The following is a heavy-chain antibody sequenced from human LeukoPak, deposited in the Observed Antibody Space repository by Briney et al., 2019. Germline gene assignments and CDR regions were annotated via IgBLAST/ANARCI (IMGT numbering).Heavy chain of an antibody. J-gene: IGHJ4*02. CDR1: GFTVSSNY. Sequence: GGSLRLSCAASGFTVSSNYMSWVRQAPGKGLEWVSVIYSGGSTYYADSVKGRFTISRDNSKNALYLQMNSLRAEDTAVYYCAKSLRFEDYTNLPFDNWGQGTLVTVSS. V-gene: IGHV3-53*01. D-gene: IGHD3-10*01. CDR3: AKSLRFEDYTNLPFDN. CDR2: IYSGGST.